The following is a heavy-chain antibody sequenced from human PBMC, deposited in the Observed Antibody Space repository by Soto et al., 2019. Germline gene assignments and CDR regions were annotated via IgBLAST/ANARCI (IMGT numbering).Heavy chain of an antibody. J-gene: IGHJ3*02. CDR3: ARVGLYCGGDCYALDI. CDR2: ISAYNGNT. D-gene: IGHD2-21*02. Sequence: ASVKVSCKASGYTFTSYGISWVRQAPGQGLEWMGWISAYNGNTNYAQKLQGRVTMTTDTSTSTAYMELRSLRSDDTAVYYCARVGLYCGGDCYALDIWGQGTMVTVSS. CDR1: GYTFTSYG. V-gene: IGHV1-18*01.